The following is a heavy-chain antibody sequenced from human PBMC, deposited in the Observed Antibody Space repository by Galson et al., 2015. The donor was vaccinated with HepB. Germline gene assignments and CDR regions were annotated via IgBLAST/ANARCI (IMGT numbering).Heavy chain of an antibody. CDR3: ARQDPYYDILTGYLGSMDV. D-gene: IGHD3-9*01. V-gene: IGHV4-59*08. CDR1: GGSISSYY. CDR2: IYYSGST. Sequence: SETLSLTCTVSGGSISSYYWSWIRQPPGKGLEWIGYIYYSGSTNYNPSLKSRVTISVDTSKNQFSLKLSSVTAADTAVYYCARQDPYYDILTGYLGSMDVWGQGTTVTVSS. J-gene: IGHJ6*02.